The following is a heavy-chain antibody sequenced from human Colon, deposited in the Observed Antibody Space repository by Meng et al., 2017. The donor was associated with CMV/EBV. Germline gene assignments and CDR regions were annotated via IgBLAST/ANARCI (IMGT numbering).Heavy chain of an antibody. CDR2: ISGSGGST. CDR1: YA. J-gene: IGHJ4*02. V-gene: IGHV3-23*01. Sequence: YAMGWVLQAPGKGLEWVSAISGSGGSTYYADSVKGRFTISRDNSKNTLYLQMNSLRAEDTAVYYCAKGSDFWSGYYRGIGDYYFDYWGQGTLVTVSS. CDR3: AKGSDFWSGYYRGIGDYYFDY. D-gene: IGHD3-3*01.